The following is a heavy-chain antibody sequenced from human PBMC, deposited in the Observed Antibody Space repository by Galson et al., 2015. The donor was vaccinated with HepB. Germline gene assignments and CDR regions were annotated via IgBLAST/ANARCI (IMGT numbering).Heavy chain of an antibody. J-gene: IGHJ4*02. CDR2: INPNSGGT. D-gene: IGHD6-19*01. Sequence: SVKVSCKASGYTFTGYYMHWVRQAPGQGLEWMGWINPNSGGTNYAQKFQGRVTMTRDTSISTAYMELSRLRSDDTAVYYCARVYSSGWYDYGTFDYWGQGTLVTVSS. CDR1: GYTFTGYY. V-gene: IGHV1-2*02. CDR3: ARVYSSGWYDYGTFDY.